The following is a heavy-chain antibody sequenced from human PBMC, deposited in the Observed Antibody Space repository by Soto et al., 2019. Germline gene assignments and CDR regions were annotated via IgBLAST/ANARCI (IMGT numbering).Heavy chain of an antibody. J-gene: IGHJ4*02. Sequence: GGSLRLSCAGTGFTFLTHTMNWVRQAPGKGLEWVSSISPTGTFIYNTDSVKGRFTIFRDNAKNTMSLQMNSLRAEDTAVYYCAKKSTDDSGHLDYWGQGTLVTVSS. CDR3: AKKSTDDSGHLDY. D-gene: IGHD2-2*01. CDR1: GFTFLTHT. V-gene: IGHV3-21*04. CDR2: ISPTGTFI.